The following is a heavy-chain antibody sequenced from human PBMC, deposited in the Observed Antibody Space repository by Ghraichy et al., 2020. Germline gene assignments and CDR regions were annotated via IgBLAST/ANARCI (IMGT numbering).Heavy chain of an antibody. CDR1: GGSITGGGYS. Sequence: TLSLTCTVSGGSITGGGYSWSWVRQPPGKGLEWIGYVYFSGSTYYNPSLKSRIDISVDTSKNQFSLHLTSLTAAETAVYFCARVATMFRGALDYWGRGTLVTVSS. D-gene: IGHD3-10*01. CDR2: VYFSGST. V-gene: IGHV4-30-4*07. J-gene: IGHJ4*02. CDR3: ARVATMFRGALDY.